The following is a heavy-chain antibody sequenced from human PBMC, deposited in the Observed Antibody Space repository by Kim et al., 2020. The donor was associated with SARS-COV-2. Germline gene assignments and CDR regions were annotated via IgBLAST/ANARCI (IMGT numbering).Heavy chain of an antibody. V-gene: IGHV3-15*01. J-gene: IGHJ3*01. Sequence: GGSLRLSCVASGFSFSNAWMSWVRQAPGQGLEWVGRIISEAAGGTTAYAAPVRGRFTISRDDSENTAYLEMDSLKIEDTAVYYCTTDPGDA. CDR1: GFSFSNAW. CDR2: IISEAAGGTT. CDR3: TTDPGDA.